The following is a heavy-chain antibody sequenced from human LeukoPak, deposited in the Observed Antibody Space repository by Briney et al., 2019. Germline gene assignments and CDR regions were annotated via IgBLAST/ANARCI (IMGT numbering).Heavy chain of an antibody. V-gene: IGHV3-30-3*01. D-gene: IGHD3-3*01. CDR1: GFTFSSFA. J-gene: IGHJ4*02. Sequence: GRSLRLSCAVSGFTFSSFAVHWVRQAPGKGLEWVAVISYDRSKTYYADSVKGRFTISSDASIRTAYMDLSRLRSDDTAVYYCARGHSDFGVLNPVDYWGQGTLVTVSS. CDR2: ISYDRSKT. CDR3: ARGHSDFGVLNPVDY.